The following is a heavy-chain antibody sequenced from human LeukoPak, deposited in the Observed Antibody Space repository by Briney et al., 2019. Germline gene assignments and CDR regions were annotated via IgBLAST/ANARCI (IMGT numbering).Heavy chain of an antibody. CDR1: GGSISSGGYY. D-gene: IGHD4-23*01. Sequence: SETLSLTCTVSGGSISSGGYYWSWIRQPPGKGLEWIGYIYYSGSTNYNPSLKSRVTISVDTSKNQFSLKLSSVTAADTAVYYCARGHRDYGGISYNYYYYYYMDVWGKGTTVTVSS. J-gene: IGHJ6*03. CDR2: IYYSGST. CDR3: ARGHRDYGGISYNYYYYYYMDV. V-gene: IGHV4-61*08.